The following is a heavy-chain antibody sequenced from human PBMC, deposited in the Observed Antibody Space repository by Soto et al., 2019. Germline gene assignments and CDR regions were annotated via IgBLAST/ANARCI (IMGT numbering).Heavy chain of an antibody. V-gene: IGHV1-18*04. J-gene: IGHJ4*02. CDR2: ISAYNGNT. CDR1: GYTFTSYG. D-gene: IGHD6-19*01. CDR3: ARAPYRTGWDIQEPFHGYVY. Sequence: ASVKVSCKASGYTFTSYGISWVRQAPGQGLEWMGWISAYNGNTNYAQKLQGRVTMTTDTSTSTAYMELRSLRSDDTAVYYCARAPYRTGWDIQEPFHGYVYWGQGTLVTVSS.